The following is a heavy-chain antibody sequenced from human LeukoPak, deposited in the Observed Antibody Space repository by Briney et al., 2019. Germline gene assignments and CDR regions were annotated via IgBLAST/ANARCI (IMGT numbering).Heavy chain of an antibody. J-gene: IGHJ4*02. CDR1: GFTFSRFW. CDR2: IKQDGTEK. CDR3: ARDSSDYGYEEWK. V-gene: IGHV3-7*01. D-gene: IGHD5-18*01. Sequence: GGSLRLSCAASGFTFSRFWMSWVRQAPGKGLEWVANIKQDGTEKYYVDSVKGRFTISRDNAKNSVYLEMNSLRVEDTAVYYCARDSSDYGYEEWKWGQGTLVTVSS.